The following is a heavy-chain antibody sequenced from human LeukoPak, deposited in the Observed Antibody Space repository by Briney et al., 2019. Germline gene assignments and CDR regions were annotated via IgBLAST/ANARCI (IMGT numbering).Heavy chain of an antibody. CDR1: GGSISSYY. Sequence: SETLSLTCTVSGGSISSYYWSWIRQPPGKGLEWIGCIYYSGSTNYNPSLKSRVTISVDTSKNQFSLKLSSVTAADTAVYYCARPLSEDYGGYNWFDPWGQGTLVTVSS. CDR2: IYYSGST. V-gene: IGHV4-59*12. D-gene: IGHD4-23*01. CDR3: ARPLSEDYGGYNWFDP. J-gene: IGHJ5*02.